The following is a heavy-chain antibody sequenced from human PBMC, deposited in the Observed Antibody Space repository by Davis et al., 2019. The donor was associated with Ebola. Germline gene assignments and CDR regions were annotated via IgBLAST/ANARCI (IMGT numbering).Heavy chain of an antibody. D-gene: IGHD3-16*02. CDR2: IQHDGTNK. J-gene: IGHJ4*02. Sequence: PGGSLRLSCAASGFTFSNYGIHWVRQAPGKGLEWVALIQHDGTNKYYADSVKGRFTISRDNSKNTLYLQMNSLRAEDTAVYYCANRKPRTTFGGVIVWGLKDYWGQGTLVTVSS. CDR1: GFTFSNYG. CDR3: ANRKPRTTFGGVIVWGLKDY. V-gene: IGHV3-30*02.